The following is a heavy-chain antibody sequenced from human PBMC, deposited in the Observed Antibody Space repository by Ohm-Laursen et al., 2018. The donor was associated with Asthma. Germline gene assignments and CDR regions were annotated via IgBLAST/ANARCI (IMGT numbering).Heavy chain of an antibody. Sequence: SLRLSCSASGFTITNYWMHWVRQAPGKGLVWVSRINGDGGIKSYAASVKGRFTISRDDAKNTVYLQMNSLRVDDTAVYYCAYEFGGSGDYWGQGTLVTGSS. CDR3: AYEFGGSGDY. D-gene: IGHD3-10*01. CDR1: GFTITNYW. CDR2: INGDGGIK. V-gene: IGHV3-74*01. J-gene: IGHJ4*02.